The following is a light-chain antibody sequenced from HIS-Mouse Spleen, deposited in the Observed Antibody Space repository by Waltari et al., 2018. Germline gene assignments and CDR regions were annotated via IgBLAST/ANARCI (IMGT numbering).Light chain of an antibody. J-gene: IGLJ2*01. CDR3: QSADSSGTYVV. Sequence: SYELTQPPSVSVSPGQTARITCSGDALPKQYAYWYQQKPGQAPVLVIYQDSERPSGIPERFSGSSSGTTVTLTISGVQAEDKADYYCQSADSSGTYVVFGGGTKLTVL. CDR2: QDS. CDR1: ALPKQY. V-gene: IGLV3-25*03.